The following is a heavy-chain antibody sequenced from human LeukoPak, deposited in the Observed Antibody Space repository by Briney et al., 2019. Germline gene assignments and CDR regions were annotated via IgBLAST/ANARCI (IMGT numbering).Heavy chain of an antibody. CDR1: GYTFTGYY. J-gene: IGHJ3*02. Sequence: GASVKVSCKASGYTFTGYYMHWVRQAPGQGLEWMGRINPNSGGTNYAQKFQGRVTMTRDTSISTAYMELSSLRSEDTAVYYCARSEDGYNGLDIWGQGTMVTVSS. D-gene: IGHD5-24*01. CDR2: INPNSGGT. V-gene: IGHV1-2*06. CDR3: ARSEDGYNGLDI.